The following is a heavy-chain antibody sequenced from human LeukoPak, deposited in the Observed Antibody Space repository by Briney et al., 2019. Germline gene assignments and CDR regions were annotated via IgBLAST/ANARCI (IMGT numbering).Heavy chain of an antibody. CDR2: ISSSSSYI. V-gene: IGHV3-21*01. CDR1: GFTFSSYS. CDR3: ARDDCSGGSCAFDY. D-gene: IGHD2-15*01. J-gene: IGHJ4*02. Sequence: GGSLRLSCAASGFTFSSYSTNWVRQAPGKGLEWVSSISSSSSYIYYADSVKGRFTISRDNAKNSLYLQMNSLRAEDTAVYYCARDDCSGGSCAFDYWGQGTLVTVSS.